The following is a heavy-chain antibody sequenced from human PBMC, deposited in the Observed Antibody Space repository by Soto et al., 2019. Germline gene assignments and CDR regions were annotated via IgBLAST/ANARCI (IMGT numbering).Heavy chain of an antibody. CDR1: GGTFSSYA. V-gene: IGHV1-69*13. Sequence: SVKVSCKASGGTFSSYAISWVRQAPGQGLEWMGGIIPIFGTANYAQKFQGRVTITADESTSTAYMELSSLRSEDTALYYCARCVGAVAGPTTYDAFDIWGQGTMVTVSS. D-gene: IGHD6-19*01. CDR2: IIPIFGTA. CDR3: ARCVGAVAGPTTYDAFDI. J-gene: IGHJ3*02.